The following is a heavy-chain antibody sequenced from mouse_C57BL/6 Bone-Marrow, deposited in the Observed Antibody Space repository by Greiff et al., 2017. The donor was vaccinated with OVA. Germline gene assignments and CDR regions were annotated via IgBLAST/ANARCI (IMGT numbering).Heavy chain of an antibody. CDR1: GYTFTSYW. D-gene: IGHD2-5*01. Sequence: QVQLQQPGAELVKPGASVKMSCKASGYTFTSYWITWVKQRPGQGLEWIGDIYPGSGSTNYNEKFKSKATLTVDTSSSTAYMQLSSLTSEDSAVYYGEREDSNYVDWYFDVWGTGTTVTVSS. CDR2: IYPGSGST. J-gene: IGHJ1*03. V-gene: IGHV1-55*01. CDR3: EREDSNYVDWYFDV.